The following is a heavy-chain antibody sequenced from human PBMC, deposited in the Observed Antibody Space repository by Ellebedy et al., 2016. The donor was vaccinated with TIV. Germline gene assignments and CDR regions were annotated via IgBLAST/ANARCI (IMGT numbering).Heavy chain of an antibody. CDR3: AREQSPYYEILTGSFDY. J-gene: IGHJ4*02. Sequence: GESLKISCAASGFSFSTYGMHWVRQAPGQGLEWVAVLWSDGFNKDYADSVKGRFTISRDYSKSTLYLEMKSLRVEDTAVYYGAREQSPYYEILTGSFDYWGQGALVTVSS. D-gene: IGHD3-9*01. CDR1: GFSFSTYG. CDR2: LWSDGFNK. V-gene: IGHV3-33*01.